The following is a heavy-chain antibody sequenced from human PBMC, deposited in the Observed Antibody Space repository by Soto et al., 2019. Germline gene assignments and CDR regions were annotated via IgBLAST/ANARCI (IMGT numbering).Heavy chain of an antibody. Sequence: SETLSLTRIVSGGSISDNIFYWGWLRQPPGKGLEWIGSIYYSGTTYYDPSLKGRVTISVDTSKNKFSLKLNSVTAADTAVYYCARYTQWLVRWWGRGTLVTVSS. D-gene: IGHD3-10*01. CDR3: ARYTQWLVRW. CDR1: GGSISDNIFY. CDR2: IYYSGTT. V-gene: IGHV4-39*01. J-gene: IGHJ4*02.